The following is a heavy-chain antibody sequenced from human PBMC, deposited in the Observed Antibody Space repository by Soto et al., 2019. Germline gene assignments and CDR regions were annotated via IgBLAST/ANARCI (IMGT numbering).Heavy chain of an antibody. CDR2: IGMKTNNYAT. J-gene: IGHJ4*02. D-gene: IGHD2-15*01. CDR1: GFTFSGSV. CDR3: SSHDCSGDACQRPN. V-gene: IGHV3-73*02. Sequence: EVQLVESGGGLVQPGGSLKLSCAVSGFTFSGSVIHWVRQASGKGLEWVGRIGMKTNNYATAYAASVKGRFSISRDDSGNMAYLQMNSLKTEDTAVYYCSSHDCSGDACQRPNWGQGTLVTVSS.